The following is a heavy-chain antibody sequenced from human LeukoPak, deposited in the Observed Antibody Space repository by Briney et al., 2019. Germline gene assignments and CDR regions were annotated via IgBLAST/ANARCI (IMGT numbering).Heavy chain of an antibody. D-gene: IGHD6-13*01. J-gene: IGHJ5*02. CDR2: INHSGST. CDR3: ARGRGYLVDP. CDR1: GGSFSGYY. V-gene: IGHV4-34*01. Sequence: PSETLSLTCAVYGGSFSGYYWSWIRQPPGKGLEWIGEINHSGSTNYNPSLKSRVTISVDTSKNQFSLKLCSVTAADTAVYYCARGRGYLVDPWGQGTLVTVSS.